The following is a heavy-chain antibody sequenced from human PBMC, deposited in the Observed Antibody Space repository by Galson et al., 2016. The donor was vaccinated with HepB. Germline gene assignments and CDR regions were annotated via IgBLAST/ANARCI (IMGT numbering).Heavy chain of an antibody. CDR1: GFSFSSHS. Sequence: SLRLSCAASGFSFSSHSMNWVRQAPGKGLEWVSFIGSRTTNIFYADSVKGRFTISRDNDRKSVYLEMNSLRDEDTAVYYCVRDRWGIASTGGGYNYYGFDVWGQGTTVTVSS. CDR3: VRDRWGIASTGGGYNYYGFDV. J-gene: IGHJ6*02. V-gene: IGHV3-48*02. CDR2: IGSRTTNI. D-gene: IGHD6-13*01.